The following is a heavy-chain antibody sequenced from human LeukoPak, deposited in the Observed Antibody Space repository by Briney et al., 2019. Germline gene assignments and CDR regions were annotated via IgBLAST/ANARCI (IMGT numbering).Heavy chain of an antibody. D-gene: IGHD4/OR15-4a*01. V-gene: IGHV4-4*07. CDR1: GGSISSYY. CDR3: ARQQVMTMASFDY. J-gene: IGHJ4*02. CDR2: INTSGST. Sequence: PSETLSLTCTVSGGSISSYYWSWVRQPAVKGLEWIGRINTSGSTNYNPSLKSRVTMSVDTSKNQLSLKLSSVTAADAAMYYCARQQVMTMASFDYWGQGTAVTVSS.